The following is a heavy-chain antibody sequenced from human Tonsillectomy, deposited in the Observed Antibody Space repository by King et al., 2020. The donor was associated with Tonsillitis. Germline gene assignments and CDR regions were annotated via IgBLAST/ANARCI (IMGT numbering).Heavy chain of an antibody. CDR1: GGSISGYY. CDR2: IYYSGST. J-gene: IGHJ6*02. V-gene: IGHV4-59*01. Sequence: VQLQESGPGLVKPSETLSLTCTVSGGSISGYYWSWIRQPPGKGLEWIGYIYYSGSTNYKPSLKSRVTISVDSSKNQFSLKVSSVSAEDTAVYYCARGAGGGPNYYSIDDWGQGTTVTVSS. D-gene: IGHD1-26*01. CDR3: ARGAGGGPNYYSIDD.